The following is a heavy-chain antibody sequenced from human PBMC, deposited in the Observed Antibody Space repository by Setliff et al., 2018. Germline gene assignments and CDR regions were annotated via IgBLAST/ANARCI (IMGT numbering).Heavy chain of an antibody. CDR3: ARGQALRIRRAAGMWDR. Sequence: ASVKVSCKASGYTFTSHYMHWVRQAPGQGLEWMGRINPSGGSTSHAQKFQGRVTMTRDTSTSTVYLEMTSLSSEDTAVYYCARGQALRIRRAAGMWDRWGQGTLVTVSS. D-gene: IGHD6-13*01. V-gene: IGHV1-46*01. CDR2: INPSGGST. J-gene: IGHJ4*02. CDR1: GYTFTSHY.